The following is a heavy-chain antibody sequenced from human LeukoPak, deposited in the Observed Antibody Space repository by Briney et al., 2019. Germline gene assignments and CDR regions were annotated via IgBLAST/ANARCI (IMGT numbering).Heavy chain of an antibody. CDR1: GYTFTSYG. D-gene: IGHD6-19*01. CDR3: ARARLAVAGRELGFDP. V-gene: IGHV1-18*01. CDR2: ISAYNGNT. Sequence: ASVKVSCKASGYTFTSYGISWVRQAPGQGLEWMGWISAYNGNTNYAQKLQGRVTMTTDTSTSKAYMELRSLRSDDTAVYYCARARLAVAGRELGFDPWGQGTLVTVSS. J-gene: IGHJ5*02.